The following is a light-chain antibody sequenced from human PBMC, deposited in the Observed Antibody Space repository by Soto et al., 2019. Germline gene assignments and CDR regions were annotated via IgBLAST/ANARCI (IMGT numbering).Light chain of an antibody. Sequence: DIQMTQSPSTLSASVGDRVTITCRASQSINSWLAWYQQKPGKAPKLLIYKASSLQSGVPSRFSGSGSGTEFTLTIISLQPADFATYYCQQYNSYSHTFGQGTKLEIK. CDR2: KAS. CDR1: QSINSW. V-gene: IGKV1-5*03. J-gene: IGKJ2*01. CDR3: QQYNSYSHT.